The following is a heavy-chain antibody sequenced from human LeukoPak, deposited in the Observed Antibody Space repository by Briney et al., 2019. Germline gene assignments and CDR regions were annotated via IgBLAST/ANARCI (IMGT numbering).Heavy chain of an antibody. J-gene: IGHJ3*02. CDR2: INPNSGGT. CDR3: ARLIRLLLTSDAFDI. V-gene: IGHV1-2*02. D-gene: IGHD2-2*01. CDR1: GDTFDGYY. Sequence: WASVKVSCKASGDTFDGYYVHWVRQAPGQGLEWMGWINPNSGGTNYAQKFQGRVTMTRDTSISTAYMELSRLRSDDTAVYYCARLIRLLLTSDAFDIWGQGTMVTVSS.